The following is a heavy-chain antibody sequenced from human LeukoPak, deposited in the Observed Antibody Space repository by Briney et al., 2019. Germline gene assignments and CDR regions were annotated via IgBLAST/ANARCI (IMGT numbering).Heavy chain of an antibody. CDR1: GGTFSSYA. CDR3: ARGPTPVLRFLEWLFHY. D-gene: IGHD3-3*01. CDR2: IIPIFGTA. Sequence: ASVKVSCKASGGTFSSYAISWVRQAPGRGLEWMGGIIPIFGTANYAQKFQGRVTITADESTSTAYMELSSLRSEDTAVYYCARGPTPVLRFLEWLFHYWGQGTLVTVSS. V-gene: IGHV1-69*13. J-gene: IGHJ4*02.